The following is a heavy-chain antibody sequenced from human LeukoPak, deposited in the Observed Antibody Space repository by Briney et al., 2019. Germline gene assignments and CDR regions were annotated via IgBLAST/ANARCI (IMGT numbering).Heavy chain of an antibody. D-gene: IGHD2-15*01. Sequence: GGSLRLSCAASGFTFRSYGMHWVRQAPGKGLGWVAIIWYDGSNKYYADSVKGRFIISKDNSKNTLYLQMNSLRAEDTAVYYCATHHSTKGFDYWGQGTLVTVSS. J-gene: IGHJ4*02. CDR3: ATHHSTKGFDY. CDR1: GFTFRSYG. CDR2: IWYDGSNK. V-gene: IGHV3-33*01.